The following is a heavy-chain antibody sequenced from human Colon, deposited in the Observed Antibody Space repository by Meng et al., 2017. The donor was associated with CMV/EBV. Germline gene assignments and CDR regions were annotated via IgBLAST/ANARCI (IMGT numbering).Heavy chain of an antibody. CDR3: ARGCVAPCGGLSL. V-gene: IGHV3-21*01. D-gene: IGHD2-21*01. J-gene: IGHJ4*02. Sequence: GESLKISCEASGFTFSPSPMNWVRQAPGKGLEWVASVSSLSNDIYYADTVKGRFTISRDNAKKSLYLEMNSLGAEDTAVYFCARGCVAPCGGLSLWGQGTLVTVSS. CDR2: VSSLSNDI. CDR1: GFTFSPSP.